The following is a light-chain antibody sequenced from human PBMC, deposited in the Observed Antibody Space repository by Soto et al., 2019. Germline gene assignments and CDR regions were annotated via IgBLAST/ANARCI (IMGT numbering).Light chain of an antibody. Sequence: DIQMTQSPSTLSSSVGDRVTITCRASQSISSWLAWYQQKPGKAPTLLIYDASSLESGVPSRFSGSGSGTEFTLTISSLQPDDFATYYCQQYNSYSLFGQGTKLEIK. CDR2: DAS. CDR1: QSISSW. CDR3: QQYNSYSL. J-gene: IGKJ2*01. V-gene: IGKV1-5*01.